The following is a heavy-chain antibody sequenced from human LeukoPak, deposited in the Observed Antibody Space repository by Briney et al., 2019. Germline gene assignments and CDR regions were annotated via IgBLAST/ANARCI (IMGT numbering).Heavy chain of an antibody. J-gene: IGHJ4*02. CDR2: INPNSGGT. Sequence: GSSVKVSCKASGGTFSSYAISWVRQAPGQGLEWMGWINPNSGGTNYAQKFQGRVTMTRDTSISTAYMELSRLRSDDTAVYYCARHSVQTYYYDSSGYEPDYWGQGTLVTVSS. CDR1: GGTFSSYA. D-gene: IGHD3-22*01. CDR3: ARHSVQTYYYDSSGYEPDY. V-gene: IGHV1-2*02.